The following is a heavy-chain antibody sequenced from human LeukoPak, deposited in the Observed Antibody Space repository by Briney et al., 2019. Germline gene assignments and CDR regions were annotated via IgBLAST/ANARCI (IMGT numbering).Heavy chain of an antibody. CDR3: ARLYSRNTLDY. D-gene: IGHD2-15*01. CDR2: ITAYNGNT. V-gene: IGHV1-18*01. CDR1: GYTSTSYG. Sequence: ASVKVSCKASGYTSTSYGISWVRQAPGQGLEWMGWITAYNGNTKYAQKFQGRVTMTTDTSTSTAYMDLRSLRSDDTAVYYCARLYSRNTLDYWGQGTLVTVSS. J-gene: IGHJ4*02.